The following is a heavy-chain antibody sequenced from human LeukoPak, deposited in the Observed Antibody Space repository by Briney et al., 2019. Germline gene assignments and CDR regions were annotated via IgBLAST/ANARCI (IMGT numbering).Heavy chain of an antibody. V-gene: IGHV3-9*01. J-gene: IGHJ6*02. Sequence: GGSLRLSCAASGFTFDDYAMHWVRQAPGKGLEWVSGISWNSGSIGYADSVKGRFTISRDNAKNTLYLQMNSLRAEDTAVYYCARHPPHYYDSSGYYYYYYGMDVWGQGTTVTVSS. D-gene: IGHD3-22*01. CDR3: ARHPPHYYDSSGYYYYYYGMDV. CDR2: ISWNSGSI. CDR1: GFTFDDYA.